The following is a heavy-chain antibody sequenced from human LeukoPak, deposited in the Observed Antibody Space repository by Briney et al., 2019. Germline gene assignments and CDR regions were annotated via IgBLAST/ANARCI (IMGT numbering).Heavy chain of an antibody. CDR2: IYSGGST. J-gene: IGHJ3*02. D-gene: IGHD6-19*01. V-gene: IGHV3-53*01. Sequence: PGGSLRLSCAASGFTVSSNYMSWVRQAPGKGLEWVSVIYSGGSTYYADSVKGRFTISRDNSKNTLYLQMNSLRAEDTAVYYCARPSTCIAVAGTDGPFGCDAFDIWGQGTMVTVSS. CDR3: ARPSTCIAVAGTDGPFGCDAFDI. CDR1: GFTVSSNY.